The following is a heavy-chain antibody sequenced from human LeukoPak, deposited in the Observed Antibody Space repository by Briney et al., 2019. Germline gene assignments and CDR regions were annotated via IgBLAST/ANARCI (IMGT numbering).Heavy chain of an antibody. J-gene: IGHJ4*02. CDR3: ARGRQWLSKGYFDY. Sequence: GRSLRLSCAASGFSFSSYWMHWVSQAPGKGMVWDSHVNDDGGTKSYADFVGGRFTISRDNAKNTLYLQMNSLRAEDTAVYYCARGRQWLSKGYFDYWGQGTLVTVSS. CDR2: VNDDGGTK. CDR1: GFSFSSYW. V-gene: IGHV3-74*01. D-gene: IGHD6-19*01.